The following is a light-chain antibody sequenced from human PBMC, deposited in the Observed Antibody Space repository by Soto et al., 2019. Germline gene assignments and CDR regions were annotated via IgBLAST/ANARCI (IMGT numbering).Light chain of an antibody. CDR3: PSYDSSLRGVV. V-gene: IGLV1-40*01. Sequence: QSVLTQPPSVSGAPGQRVTISCTGSSSNIGAGYDVYWYQQLPGTVPKLLTYGDPNRPSGVPDRFSGSKSGTSASLAITGLQADDEPDYYCPSYDSSLRGVVFGGGTKLTVL. CDR1: SSNIGAGYD. J-gene: IGLJ2*01. CDR2: GDP.